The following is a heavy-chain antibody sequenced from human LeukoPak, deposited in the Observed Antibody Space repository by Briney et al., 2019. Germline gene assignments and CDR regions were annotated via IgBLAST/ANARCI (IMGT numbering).Heavy chain of an antibody. CDR3: AREFTIHILRYGMDV. J-gene: IGHJ6*02. Sequence: GGSLRLSCVASGFTFSSHWMSWVRQAPGKGLEWVANVKQDGSEKYYVDSMKGRFTIFGDNAKNSLYLQMNSLRAEDTAVYYCAREFTIHILRYGMDVWGQGTTVTVSS. D-gene: IGHD3-3*01. V-gene: IGHV3-7*03. CDR2: VKQDGSEK. CDR1: GFTFSSHW.